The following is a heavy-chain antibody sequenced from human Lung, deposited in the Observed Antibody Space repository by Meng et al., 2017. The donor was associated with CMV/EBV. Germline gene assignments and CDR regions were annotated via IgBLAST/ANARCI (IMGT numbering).Heavy chain of an antibody. J-gene: IGHJ6*02. CDR3: ARVSRRGTASSYAMDV. Sequence: SCVASGFTFSGYEMNWVRQAPGKGLEWVSYISSSSPIYYVDSVKGRFTVSRDNAKNSLYLQMNSLRAEDTAVYYCARVSRRGTASSYAMDVWGQGTXVT. CDR1: GFTFSGYE. CDR2: ISSSSPI. V-gene: IGHV3-48*03. D-gene: IGHD6-13*01.